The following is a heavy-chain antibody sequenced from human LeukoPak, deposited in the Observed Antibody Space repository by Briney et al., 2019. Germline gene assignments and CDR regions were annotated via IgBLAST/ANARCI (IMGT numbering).Heavy chain of an antibody. CDR2: ISTSGSTI. D-gene: IGHD6-13*01. V-gene: IGHV3-48*03. CDR1: GFTFSSYE. Sequence: PGGSLRLSCAASGFTFSSYEMNWVRQTPGKGLEWVSYISTSGSTIYYADSVKGRFTISRDNAKKSLYLQMNSLRAEDTAVCYCASKYSSSWDGDHWGQGTLVTVSS. J-gene: IGHJ4*02. CDR3: ASKYSSSWDGDH.